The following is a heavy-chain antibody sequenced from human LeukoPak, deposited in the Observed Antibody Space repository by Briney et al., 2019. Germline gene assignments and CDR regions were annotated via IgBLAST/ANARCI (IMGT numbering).Heavy chain of an antibody. Sequence: GGSLRLSCAASGFTFSSYWMSWVRQAPGKGLEWVANIKQDGSEKHYVDSVKGRFTISRDNAKNSLYLQMNSLRAEDTAVYYCTRARSMVRGSPFDYWGQGTLVTVSS. CDR3: TRARSMVRGSPFDY. V-gene: IGHV3-7*01. D-gene: IGHD3-10*01. CDR2: IKQDGSEK. CDR1: GFTFSSYW. J-gene: IGHJ4*02.